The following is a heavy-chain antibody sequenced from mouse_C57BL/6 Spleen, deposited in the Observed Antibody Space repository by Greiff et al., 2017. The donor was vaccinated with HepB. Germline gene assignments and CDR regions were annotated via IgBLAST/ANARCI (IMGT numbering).Heavy chain of an antibody. D-gene: IGHD2-5*01. CDR3: ARSRYSNSLDY. Sequence: QVQLQQSGPELVKPGASVKISCKASGYAFSSSWMNWVKQRPGKGLEWIGRIYPGDGDTNYNGKFKGKATLTADKSASTAYMQLSSLTSEDSAVYFCARSRYSNSLDYWGQGTTLTFSS. V-gene: IGHV1-82*01. CDR1: GYAFSSSW. CDR2: IYPGDGDT. J-gene: IGHJ2*01.